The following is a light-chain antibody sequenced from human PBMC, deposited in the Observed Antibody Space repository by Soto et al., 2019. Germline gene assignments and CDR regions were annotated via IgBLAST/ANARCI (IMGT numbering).Light chain of an antibody. CDR2: DAS. V-gene: IGKV3-11*01. Sequence: EIVLTQSPATLSLSPGETATLSCRASQSVSSYLAWYQHKPGQAPRLLIYDASNRATGIPARFSGSGSETDFTLTISSLEPEDFAFYYCQQHSNWPTTFGQGTRLEIK. CDR3: QQHSNWPTT. CDR1: QSVSSY. J-gene: IGKJ5*01.